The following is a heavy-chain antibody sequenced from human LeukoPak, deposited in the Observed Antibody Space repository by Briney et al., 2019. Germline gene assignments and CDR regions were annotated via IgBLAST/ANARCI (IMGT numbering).Heavy chain of an antibody. CDR3: ARGSRYCSSTSCYADFDY. V-gene: IGHV4-4*02. D-gene: IGHD2-2*01. Sequence: SETLSLTCAVSGGSISSSNWWSWVRQPPGKGLEWLGEIYYGGGTNYNTSLKSRVTISVDKSKNQISLNLNSVTAADTAVYYCARGSRYCSSTSCYADFDYWGQGTLVTVSS. CDR2: IYYGGGT. CDR1: GGSISSSNW. J-gene: IGHJ4*02.